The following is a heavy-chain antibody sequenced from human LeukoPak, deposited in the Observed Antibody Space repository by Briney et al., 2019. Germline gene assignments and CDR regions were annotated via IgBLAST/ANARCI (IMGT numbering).Heavy chain of an antibody. V-gene: IGHV3-64D*08. Sequence: GGSLRLSCSASGFTFSTYSMHWVRQAPGKGLEYVSVMSSDGGTIYYADSVKGRFTISRDNSKNTLYLQMSSLITEDTAIYYCLTGGAVSSLVMAWGQGTLVTVSS. D-gene: IGHD2-8*02. CDR1: GFTFSTYS. CDR3: LTGGAVSSLVMA. CDR2: MSSDGGTI. J-gene: IGHJ5*02.